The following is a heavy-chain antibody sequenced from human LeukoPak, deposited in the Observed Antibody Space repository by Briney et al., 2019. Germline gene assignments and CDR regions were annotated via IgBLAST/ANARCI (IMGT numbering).Heavy chain of an antibody. CDR2: IWYDGSRT. CDR1: GFPFTTYG. D-gene: IGHD2-2*01. J-gene: IGHJ6*01. CDR3: ARWFGSSWGGPYYMDV. V-gene: IGHV3-33*08. Sequence: GGSLRLSCTASGFPFTTYGFHWVRQAPGKGLEWVSLIWYDGSRTHYADSVEGRFSISRHDANSTVHLQMNSLTAADTAVYYCARWFGSSWGGPYYMDVWGEGTTVTVSS.